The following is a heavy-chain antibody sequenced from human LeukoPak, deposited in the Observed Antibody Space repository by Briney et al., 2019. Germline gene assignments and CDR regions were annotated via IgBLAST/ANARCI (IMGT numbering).Heavy chain of an antibody. CDR2: IYYTGTT. CDR3: ARGGLGGAFDI. J-gene: IGHJ3*02. CDR1: GGSISSYSYY. D-gene: IGHD2-15*01. Sequence: PSETLSLTCTVSGGSISSYSYYWDWIRQPPGKGLEWIGSIYYTGTTYYNPSLKSRVTISGDTSKNQFSLKLTSVTAADTAVYYCARGGLGGAFDIWGQGTMVTVSS. V-gene: IGHV4-39*07.